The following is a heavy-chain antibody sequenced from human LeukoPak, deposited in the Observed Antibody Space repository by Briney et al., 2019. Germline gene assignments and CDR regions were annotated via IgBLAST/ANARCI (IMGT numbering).Heavy chain of an antibody. V-gene: IGHV4-59*01. CDR3: ASAVYGDYVDY. CDR1: GGSISSYY. Sequence: SEILSLTCTVSGGSISSYYWSWIRQPPGKGLEWIGYIYYSGSTNYNPSLKSRVTISVDTSKNQFSLKLSSVTAADTAVYYCASAVYGDYVDYWGQGTLVTVSS. D-gene: IGHD4-17*01. J-gene: IGHJ4*02. CDR2: IYYSGST.